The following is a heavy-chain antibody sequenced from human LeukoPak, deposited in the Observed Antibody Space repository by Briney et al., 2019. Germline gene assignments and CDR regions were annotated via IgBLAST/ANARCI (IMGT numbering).Heavy chain of an antibody. V-gene: IGHV3-15*01. Sequence: GGSLRLSCAASGFTVSSNYMSWVRQAPGKGLEWVGRIKSKTDGGTTDYAAPVKGRFTISRDDSKNTLYLQMNSLKTEDTAVYYCTTVLRYSSSSADYWGQGTLVTVSS. D-gene: IGHD6-6*01. CDR3: TTVLRYSSSSADY. CDR2: IKSKTDGGTT. CDR1: GFTVSSNY. J-gene: IGHJ4*02.